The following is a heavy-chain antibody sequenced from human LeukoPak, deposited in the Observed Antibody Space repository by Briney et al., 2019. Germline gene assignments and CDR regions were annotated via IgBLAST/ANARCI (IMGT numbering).Heavy chain of an antibody. CDR1: GGTFSTHG. CDR3: ARVVVGATLVDY. V-gene: IGHV1-69*01. CDR2: IIPIYRTA. Sequence: SVKVSCKASGGTFSTHGISWVRQAPGQGLEWMGGIIPIYRTANYAQKFQGRVTTTADESMSTVYMELSSLTSEDTAVYYCARVVVGATLVDYWGQGTLVTVSS. D-gene: IGHD1-26*01. J-gene: IGHJ4*02.